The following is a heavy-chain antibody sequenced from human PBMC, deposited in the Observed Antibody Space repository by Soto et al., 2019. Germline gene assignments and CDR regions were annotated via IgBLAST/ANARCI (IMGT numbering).Heavy chain of an antibody. V-gene: IGHV3-9*01. CDR1: RFTFDDYA. D-gene: IGHD3-3*01. J-gene: IGHJ6*02. CDR3: AKSLGGYYYGMDV. Sequence: EVELVESGGGLVQPGRSLRLSCAASRFTFDDYAMHWVRQVPGKGLEWVSGISWNSGSIGYADSVKGRFTISRDNAKNSLYRQLNSLRAEDTALYYCAKSLGGYYYGMDVWGQGTTVTVFS. CDR2: ISWNSGSI.